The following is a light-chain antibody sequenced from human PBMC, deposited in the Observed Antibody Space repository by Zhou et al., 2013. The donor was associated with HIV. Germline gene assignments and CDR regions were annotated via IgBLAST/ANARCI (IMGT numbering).Light chain of an antibody. V-gene: IGKV1-27*01. Sequence: DIQMTQSPSSLSASIGDRVTITCRATSLGIGNSLAWYQQKSGKGPDLLIYGASTLQSGVPSRFSGRGSGTDFTLTINNLQPEDAATYYCQRYNSAPLTFGGGPKWRSN. CDR3: QRYNSAPLT. CDR2: GAS. CDR1: LGIGNS. J-gene: IGKJ4*01.